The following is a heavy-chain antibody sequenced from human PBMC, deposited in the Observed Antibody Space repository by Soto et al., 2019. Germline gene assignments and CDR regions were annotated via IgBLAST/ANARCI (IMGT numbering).Heavy chain of an antibody. V-gene: IGHV1-2*02. CDR2: INPNSGGT. J-gene: IGHJ6*02. Sequence: ASVKVSCKASGYTFTGYYMHWVRQAPGQGLEWMGWINPNSGGTNYAQKFRGRVTMTRDTSISTAYMELSRLRSDDTAVYYCARESITIFGAGYGMDVWGQGTTVTVSS. CDR3: ARESITIFGAGYGMDV. CDR1: GYTFTGYY. D-gene: IGHD3-3*01.